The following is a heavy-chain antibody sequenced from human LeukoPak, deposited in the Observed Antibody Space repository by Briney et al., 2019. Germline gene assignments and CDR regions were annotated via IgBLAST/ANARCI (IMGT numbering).Heavy chain of an antibody. V-gene: IGHV3-23*01. Sequence: PGGSLRLSCAASGFTFSSYAMSWVRQAPGKGLEWVSAISGIGGSTYYADSVKGRFTISRDNSKNTLYLQMNSLRAEDTAVYYCAKDTTYYDFWSGYTSGGMDVWGQGTTVTVSS. D-gene: IGHD3-3*01. CDR2: ISGIGGST. J-gene: IGHJ6*02. CDR1: GFTFSSYA. CDR3: AKDTTYYDFWSGYTSGGMDV.